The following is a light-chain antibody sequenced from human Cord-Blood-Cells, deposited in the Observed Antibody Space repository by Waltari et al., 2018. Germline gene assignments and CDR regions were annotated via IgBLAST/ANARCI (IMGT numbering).Light chain of an antibody. V-gene: IGLV2-14*01. CDR3: SSYTSSSTLVV. J-gene: IGLJ2*01. CDR1: SSDVGGHNY. Sequence: QSALTQPASVSGSPGQSITISCTGTSSDVGGHNYVSWYQQHPGKAPKLMSYDVSNRPSWVSNRFSCSKSGNAASLTISGLQAGDETDYYCSSYTSSSTLVVFGGGTKLTVL. CDR2: DVS.